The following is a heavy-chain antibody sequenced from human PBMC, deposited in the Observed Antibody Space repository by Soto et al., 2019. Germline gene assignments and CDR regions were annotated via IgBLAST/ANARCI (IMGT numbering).Heavy chain of an antibody. J-gene: IGHJ4*02. D-gene: IGHD6-19*01. CDR2: ISGSGGST. CDR3: AKDGGVAVAAFY. Sequence: GGSLRLSCAASGFTFSGYAMSWVRQAPGKGLEWVSAISGSGGSTYYAVSVKGRFTISRDNSKNTLYLQMNSLRAEDTAVYYCAKDGGVAVAAFYWGQGTLVTVSS. V-gene: IGHV3-23*01. CDR1: GFTFSGYA.